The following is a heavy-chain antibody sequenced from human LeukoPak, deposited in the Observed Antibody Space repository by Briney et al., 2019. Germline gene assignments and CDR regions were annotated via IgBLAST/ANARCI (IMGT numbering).Heavy chain of an antibody. D-gene: IGHD2-2*01. Sequence: PGGSLRLSCAASGFTFSDYYMSWIRQAPGKGLEWVSYISNSGNTIYYADSVKGRFTISRDNSKNTLYLQMNSLRAEDTAVYYCAKELVPAAKGTPFDYWGQGTLVTVSS. CDR1: GFTFSDYY. J-gene: IGHJ4*02. V-gene: IGHV3-11*04. CDR3: AKELVPAAKGTPFDY. CDR2: ISNSGNTI.